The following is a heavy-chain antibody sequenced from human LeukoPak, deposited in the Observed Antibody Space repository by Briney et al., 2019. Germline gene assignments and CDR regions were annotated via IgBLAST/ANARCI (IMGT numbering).Heavy chain of an antibody. Sequence: ASVKVSCKASGYTFTGYYMHWVRQAPGQGLEWMGWINPNSGGTNYAQKFQGRVTMTRDTSISTAYMELGSLTSDDTAVYYCATSPSSDYSTISDYWGQGTLVTVSS. V-gene: IGHV1-2*02. CDR3: ATSPSSDYSTISDY. CDR1: GYTFTGYY. CDR2: INPNSGGT. D-gene: IGHD3-3*01. J-gene: IGHJ4*02.